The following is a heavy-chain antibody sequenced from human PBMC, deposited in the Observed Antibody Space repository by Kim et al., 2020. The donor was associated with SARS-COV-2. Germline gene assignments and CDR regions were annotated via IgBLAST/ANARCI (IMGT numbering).Heavy chain of an antibody. V-gene: IGHV4-34*01. CDR3: ARRGMGRAARPKLFYWYFDL. Sequence: RVTISVDTSKNQFSLKLSSVTAADTAVYYCARRGMGRAARPKLFYWYFDLWGRGTLVTVSS. D-gene: IGHD6-6*01. J-gene: IGHJ2*01.